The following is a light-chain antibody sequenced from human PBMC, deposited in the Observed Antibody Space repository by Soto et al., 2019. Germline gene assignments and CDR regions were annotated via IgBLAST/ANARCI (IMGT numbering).Light chain of an antibody. Sequence: EIGMTQSPATLSLSPGGIATLSLMASQSISDTLAWYQQKPGQAPRLLIYGASTRATGIPARFSGSGSGTEFILTINSLQSEDFAVYYCQQYSNWPPWTFGQGTKVDI. CDR2: GAS. CDR3: QQYSNWPPWT. J-gene: IGKJ1*01. CDR1: QSISDT. V-gene: IGKV3-15*01.